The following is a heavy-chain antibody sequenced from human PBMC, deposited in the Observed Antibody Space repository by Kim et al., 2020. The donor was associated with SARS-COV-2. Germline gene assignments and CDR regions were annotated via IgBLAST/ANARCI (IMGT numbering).Heavy chain of an antibody. V-gene: IGHV4-39*01. CDR2: IYYSGST. CDR3: ARPNSYSTSSGVFDP. J-gene: IGHJ5*02. CDR1: GGSISSSSYY. Sequence: SETLSLTCTVSGGSISSSSYYWGWIRQPPGKGLEWIGSIYYSGSTYYNPSLKSRVTISVDTSKNQFSLKLSSVTAADTAVYYCARPNSYSTSSGVFDPWGQGTLVTVSS. D-gene: IGHD6-6*01.